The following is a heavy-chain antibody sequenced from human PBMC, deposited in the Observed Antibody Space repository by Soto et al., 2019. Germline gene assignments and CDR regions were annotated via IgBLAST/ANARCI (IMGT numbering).Heavy chain of an antibody. Sequence: QVQLVESGGGVVQPGRSLRLSCAASGFTFSSYGMHWVRQAPGKGLEWVAVISYDGSNKYYADSVKGRFTISRDNSKNTLYLQMNSLRAEDTAVYYCAKEVWSGPMDVWGQGTTDTVSS. D-gene: IGHD3-3*01. CDR2: ISYDGSNK. CDR1: GFTFSSYG. CDR3: AKEVWSGPMDV. V-gene: IGHV3-30*18. J-gene: IGHJ6*02.